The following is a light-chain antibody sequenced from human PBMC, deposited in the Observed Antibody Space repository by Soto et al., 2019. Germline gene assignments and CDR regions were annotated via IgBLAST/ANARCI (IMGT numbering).Light chain of an antibody. Sequence: QSVLTQPASVSGSPGQSIAISCTGTRSDVGAYNYVSWYQQHPGKAPKLMISEXXXXPSGVSDRLSGSKSGNTASLTISGLQAEDEADYYCSSYTSSSTHYVFGTGTKVTVL. J-gene: IGLJ1*01. CDR1: RSDVGAYNY. V-gene: IGLV2-14*03. CDR2: EXX. CDR3: SSYTSSSTHYV.